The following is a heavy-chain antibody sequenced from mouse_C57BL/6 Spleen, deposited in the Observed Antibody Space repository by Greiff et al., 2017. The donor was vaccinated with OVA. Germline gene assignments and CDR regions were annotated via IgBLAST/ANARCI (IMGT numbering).Heavy chain of an antibody. J-gene: IGHJ3*01. CDR3: ARGSYYGIPFAY. D-gene: IGHD1-1*01. CDR1: GYAFSSYW. CDR2: IYPGDGDT. V-gene: IGHV1-80*01. Sequence: QVQLKESGAELVKPGASVKISCKASGYAFSSYWMNWVKQRPGKGLEWIGQIYPGDGDTNYNGKFKGKATLTADKSSSTAYMQLSSLTSEDSAVYFCARGSYYGIPFAYWGQGTLVTVSA.